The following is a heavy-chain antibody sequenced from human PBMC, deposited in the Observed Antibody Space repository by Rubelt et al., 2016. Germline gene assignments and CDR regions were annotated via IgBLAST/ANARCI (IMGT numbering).Heavy chain of an antibody. D-gene: IGHD1-26*01. CDR1: GGSFSGYY. CDR2: INHSGST. CDR3: AGGRMGFHYYSYGMDV. J-gene: IGHJ6*02. Sequence: QVQLQQWGAGLLKPSETLSLTCAVYGGSFSGYYWSWIRQPPGKGLEWIGEINHSGSTNYNPTLKSRVTISVDTAKNQFSLKLSSVTAADTAVYYCAGGRMGFHYYSYGMDVWGQGTTVTVSS. V-gene: IGHV4-34*01.